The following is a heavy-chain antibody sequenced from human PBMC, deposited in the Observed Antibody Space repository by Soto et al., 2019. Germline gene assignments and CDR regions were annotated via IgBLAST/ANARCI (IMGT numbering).Heavy chain of an antibody. Sequence: ASVKVSCKASGYTFTSYGISWVRQAPGQGLEWMGWISAYNGNTNYAQKLQGRVTMTTDTSMSTAYMELRSLRSDDTAVYYCAREAGFRGGYCSSTSCYFSAFDIWGQGTMVTVSS. CDR2: ISAYNGNT. CDR3: AREAGFRGGYCSSTSCYFSAFDI. D-gene: IGHD2-2*03. J-gene: IGHJ3*02. V-gene: IGHV1-18*01. CDR1: GYTFTSYG.